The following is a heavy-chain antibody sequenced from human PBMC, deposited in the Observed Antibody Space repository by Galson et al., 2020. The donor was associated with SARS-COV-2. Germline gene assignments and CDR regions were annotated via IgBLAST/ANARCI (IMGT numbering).Heavy chain of an antibody. CDR3: ARGREAMVRGVRSAFDI. V-gene: IGHV4-31*03. CDR2: IYYSGST. Sequence: ASETLSLTCTVSGGSISSGGYYWSWIRQHPGKGLEWIGYIYYSGSTYYNPSLKSRVTISVDTSKNQFSLKLSSVTAADTAVYYCARGREAMVRGVRSAFDIWGQGTMVTVSS. D-gene: IGHD3-10*01. J-gene: IGHJ3*02. CDR1: GGSISSGGYY.